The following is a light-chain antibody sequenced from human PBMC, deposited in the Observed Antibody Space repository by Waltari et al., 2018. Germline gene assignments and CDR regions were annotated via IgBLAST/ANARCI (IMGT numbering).Light chain of an antibody. Sequence: EMVLTQSPGTLALSRGERATLSCRASQSVSRYLAWYQQRPGQPPRLLIYDTSTRATGIPDRFSGSGSGTDFSLTISRLEPEDLAVYYCQKYGTLPATFGQGTKVEI. CDR3: QKYGTLPAT. CDR2: DTS. J-gene: IGKJ1*01. CDR1: QSVSRY. V-gene: IGKV3-20*01.